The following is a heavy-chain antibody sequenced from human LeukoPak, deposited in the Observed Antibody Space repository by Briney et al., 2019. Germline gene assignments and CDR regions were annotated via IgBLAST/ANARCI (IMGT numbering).Heavy chain of an antibody. J-gene: IGHJ3*01. V-gene: IGHV4-4*02. D-gene: IGHD3/OR15-3a*01. CDR1: GGSISNRNS. CDR3: ARVFELGMNAVDV. CDR2: IYHTGIT. Sequence: SETLSLTCAIPGGSISNRNSWSWVRQPPGKGLEWIGEIYHTGITKYSPSLKSRVTISVDKSKNQFSRNVTSVTAADTAIYYCARVFELGMNAVDVWGQGTMVTVPS.